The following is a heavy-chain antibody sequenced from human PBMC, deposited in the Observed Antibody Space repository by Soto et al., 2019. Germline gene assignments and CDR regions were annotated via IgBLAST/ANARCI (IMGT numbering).Heavy chain of an antibody. CDR2: ISAYNGNT. CDR3: ARRYRVRGVIVSYHYYYYMDV. J-gene: IGHJ6*03. V-gene: IGHV1-18*01. D-gene: IGHD3-10*01. CDR1: GYTFTSYG. Sequence: ASVKVSCKASGYTFTSYGISWVRQAPGQGLEWMGWISAYNGNTNYAQKLQGRVTMTTDTSTSTAYMELRSLRSDDTAVYYCARRYRVRGVIVSYHYYYYMDVWGKGTTVTVSS.